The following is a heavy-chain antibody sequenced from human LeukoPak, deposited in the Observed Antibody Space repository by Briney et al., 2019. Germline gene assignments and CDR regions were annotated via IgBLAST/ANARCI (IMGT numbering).Heavy chain of an antibody. CDR2: ISGSGGST. CDR3: ANRERQFYYFDY. CDR1: GFTFSSYA. J-gene: IGHJ4*02. V-gene: IGHV3-23*01. D-gene: IGHD6-25*01. Sequence: PGGSLRLSCAASGFTFSSYAMSWVRQAPGKGLEWVSGISGSGGSTNYADSVKGRFTISRDNSKNTLYLQMNSLRAEDTAVYYCANRERQFYYFDYWGQGTLVTVSS.